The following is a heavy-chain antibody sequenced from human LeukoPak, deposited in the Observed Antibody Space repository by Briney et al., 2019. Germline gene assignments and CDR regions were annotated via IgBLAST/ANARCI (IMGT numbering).Heavy chain of an antibody. CDR2: IYYSGST. J-gene: IGHJ6*02. CDR3: ARGPLIYCSSTSCKEDGMDV. D-gene: IGHD2-2*01. V-gene: IGHV4-59*08. Sequence: TSETLSLTCTVSGGSISSYYWSWIRQPPGKGLEWIGYIYYSGSTNYNPSLKSRVTISVDTSKNQFSLKLSSVTAADTAVYYCARGPLIYCSSTSCKEDGMDVWGQGTTVTVSS. CDR1: GGSISSYY.